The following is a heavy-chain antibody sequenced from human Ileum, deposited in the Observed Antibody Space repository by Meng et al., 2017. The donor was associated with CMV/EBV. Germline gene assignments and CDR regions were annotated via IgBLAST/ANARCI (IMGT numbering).Heavy chain of an antibody. CDR1: GCTFTDHN. Sequence: QLYLLKHVAEGKKTGASVKLSCKTSGCTFTDHNIGWVRQAPGQGLEWVGWISLGNGQTVYGHKVQGRVTVTTDTSTSTDYMELRSLRSDDTAMYYCARDVWGFDYWGQGTLVTVSS. D-gene: IGHD7-27*01. CDR2: ISLGNGQT. CDR3: ARDVWGFDY. J-gene: IGHJ4*02. V-gene: IGHV1-18*04.